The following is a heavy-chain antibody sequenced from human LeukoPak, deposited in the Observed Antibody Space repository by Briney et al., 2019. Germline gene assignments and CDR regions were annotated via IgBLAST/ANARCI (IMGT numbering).Heavy chain of an antibody. D-gene: IGHD3-22*01. CDR3: ARWADSSGYYLGEYYYYYYMDV. V-gene: IGHV1-69*05. J-gene: IGHJ6*03. Sequence: SVKVSCKASGGTFSSYAISWVRQAPGQGLEWMGGIIPIFGTANYAQKLQGRVTMTTDTSTSTAYMELRSLRSDDTAVYYCARWADSSGYYLGEYYYYYYMDVWGKGTTVTISS. CDR2: IIPIFGTA. CDR1: GGTFSSYA.